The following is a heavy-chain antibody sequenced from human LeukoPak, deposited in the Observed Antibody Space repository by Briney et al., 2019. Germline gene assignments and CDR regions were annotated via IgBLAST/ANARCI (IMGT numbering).Heavy chain of an antibody. CDR2: IKQDGSEK. D-gene: IGHD2-15*01. V-gene: IGHV3-7*01. CDR3: ARHRSGGSQDDAFDI. J-gene: IGHJ3*02. Sequence: GGSLRLSCAASGFTFSTYWMSWVRQAPGKGLEWVADIKQDGSEKYYVDSVKGRFTISTQNAKNSLFLQMNSLRAEDTAVYYCARHRSGGSQDDAFDIWGQGTMVTVSS. CDR1: GFTFSTYW.